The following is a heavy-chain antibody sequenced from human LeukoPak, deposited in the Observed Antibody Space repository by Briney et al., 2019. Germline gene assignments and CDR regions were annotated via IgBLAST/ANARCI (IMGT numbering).Heavy chain of an antibody. CDR2: IIPIFGTA. CDR1: GGTFSSYA. D-gene: IGHD6-19*01. J-gene: IGHJ4*02. Sequence: SVKVSCKASGGTFSSYAISWVRQVPGQGLEWMGGIIPIFGTANYAQKFQGRVTITADKSTSTAYMELSSLRSEDTAVYYCAIAVAGTGHFDYWGQGTLVTVSS. CDR3: AIAVAGTGHFDY. V-gene: IGHV1-69*06.